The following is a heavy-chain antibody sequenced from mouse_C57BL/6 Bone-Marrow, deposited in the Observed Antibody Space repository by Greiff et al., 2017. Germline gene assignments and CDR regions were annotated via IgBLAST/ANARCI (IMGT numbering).Heavy chain of an antibody. D-gene: IGHD2-3*01. CDR2: IGPNGGGT. J-gene: IGHJ3*01. V-gene: IGHV1-72*01. CDR1: GYTFTSYW. CDR3: AREGDGYYGFAY. Sequence: QVQLQQPGAELVKPGASVKLSCKASGYTFTSYWMHWVKQRPGRGLEWIGRIGPNGGGTKYNEKFKSQATLTVDKPSSTAYMQLSSRTSEDSAVYYCAREGDGYYGFAYWGQGTLVTVSA.